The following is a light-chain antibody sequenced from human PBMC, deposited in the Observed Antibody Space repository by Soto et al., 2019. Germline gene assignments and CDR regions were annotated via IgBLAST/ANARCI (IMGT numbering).Light chain of an antibody. CDR3: HQYYSAPQT. J-gene: IGKJ1*01. V-gene: IGKV4-1*01. CDR2: WAY. CDR1: QSVLYSPNNKIY. Sequence: IVMTQSPDFLAVSLGERATINCKSSQSVLYSPNNKIYFAWYQQKPGQPPKLLIYWAYTRESGVPGRFSGSGSGTDFTLTISSLQAEDVAVYYCHQYYSAPQTFGQGTKVEIK.